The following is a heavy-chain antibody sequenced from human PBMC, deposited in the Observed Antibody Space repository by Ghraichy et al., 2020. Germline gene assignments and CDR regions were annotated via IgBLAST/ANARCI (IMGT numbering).Heavy chain of an antibody. V-gene: IGHV5-51*01. CDR3: ARHGLEWELLLRSWSHPPAPNFFDY. J-gene: IGHJ4*02. CDR1: GYSFTSYW. Sequence: GESLNISCKGSGYSFTSYWIGWVRQMPGKGLEWMGIIYPGDSDTRYSPSFQGQVTISADKSISTAYLQWSSLKASDTAMYYCARHGLEWELLLRSWSHPPAPNFFDYWGQGTLVTVSS. CDR2: IYPGDSDT. D-gene: IGHD1-26*01.